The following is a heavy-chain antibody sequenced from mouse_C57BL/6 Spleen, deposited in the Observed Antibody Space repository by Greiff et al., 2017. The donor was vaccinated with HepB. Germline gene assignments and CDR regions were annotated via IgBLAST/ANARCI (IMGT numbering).Heavy chain of an antibody. Sequence: VKLQESGPGLVQPSQSLSITCTVSGFSLTSYDVHWVRQSPGKGLKWLGVIWSGGNTDYNAAFISRLSISKDNSKSQVFFKMNSLQADDTAIYYCARRGDGYYGDAMDYWGQGTSVTVSS. CDR3: ARRGDGYYGDAMDY. CDR1: GFSLTSYD. J-gene: IGHJ4*01. V-gene: IGHV2-2*01. D-gene: IGHD2-3*01. CDR2: IWSGGNT.